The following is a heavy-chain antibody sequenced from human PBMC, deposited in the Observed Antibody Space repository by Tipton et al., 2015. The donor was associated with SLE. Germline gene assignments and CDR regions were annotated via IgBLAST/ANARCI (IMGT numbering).Heavy chain of an antibody. J-gene: IGHJ4*02. CDR2: INYSGST. Sequence: GLVKPSETLSLTCTVSGGSISSHYWSWIRRPPGKALEWIAYINYSGSTNYNPSLKSRVTMSVDTSKNQFSLKLSSVTAADTAVYYCARGVQQLGRFDYWGQGTLVTVSS. V-gene: IGHV4-59*11. CDR1: GGSISSHY. D-gene: IGHD6-13*01. CDR3: ARGVQQLGRFDY.